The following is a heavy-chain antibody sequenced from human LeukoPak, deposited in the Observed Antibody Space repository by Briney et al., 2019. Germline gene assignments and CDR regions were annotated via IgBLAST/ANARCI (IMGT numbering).Heavy chain of an antibody. D-gene: IGHD3-22*01. V-gene: IGHV3-48*01. CDR3: ARATYYYDSSGPAAY. CDR1: GFIFSSYS. CDR2: ITSSSDTI. Sequence: GGSLRLSCAASGFIFSSYSMNWVRQAPGKGLEWVSYITSSSDTIYYADSVKGRFTISRDNAKNSLYLQMNSLRAEDTAVYYCARATYYYDSSGPAAYWGQGTLVTVSS. J-gene: IGHJ4*02.